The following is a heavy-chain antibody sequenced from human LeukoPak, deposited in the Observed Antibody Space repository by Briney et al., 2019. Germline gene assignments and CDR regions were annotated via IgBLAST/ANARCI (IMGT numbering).Heavy chain of an antibody. V-gene: IGHV3-20*01. Sequence: GGSLRLSCAASGFTFDDYGMSWVRQAPGKGLEWVSGINWNGGSTGYADSVKGRFTISRDNAKNSLYLQMNSLRAEDTALYHCARVRGVEARSYYYDSSGYYSPLDYWGQGTLVTVSS. J-gene: IGHJ4*02. CDR1: GFTFDDYG. CDR3: ARVRGVEARSYYYDSSGYYSPLDY. D-gene: IGHD3-22*01. CDR2: INWNGGST.